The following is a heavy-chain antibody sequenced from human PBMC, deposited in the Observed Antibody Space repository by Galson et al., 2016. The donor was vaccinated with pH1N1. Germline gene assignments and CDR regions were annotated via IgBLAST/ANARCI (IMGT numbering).Heavy chain of an antibody. CDR1: GYRFEEYA. V-gene: IGHV3-9*01. CDR2: IYGGSARI. Sequence: SLRLSCAGSGYRFEEYAMHWVRQSPEKGLEWVAGIYGGSARIDYADSVKGRFTISRDDAKKSLFLQMNNLRSEDTAVYYCAKDKAGDLDSWGQGTLVTVSS. J-gene: IGHJ4*02. D-gene: IGHD3-10*01. CDR3: AKDKAGDLDS.